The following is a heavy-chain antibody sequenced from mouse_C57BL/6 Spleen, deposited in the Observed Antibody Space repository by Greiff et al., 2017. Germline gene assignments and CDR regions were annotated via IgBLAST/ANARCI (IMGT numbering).Heavy chain of an antibody. CDR2: ISDGGSYT. J-gene: IGHJ2*01. D-gene: IGHD3-3*01. Sequence: EVKLVESGGGLVKPGGSLKLSCAASGFTFSSYAMSWVRQTPEKRLEWVATISDGGSYTYYPDNVKGRFTISRDNAKNNLYLQMSHLKSEDTAMYYCARAPQGLYYFDYWGQRTTLTGAS. CDR3: ARAPQGLYYFDY. V-gene: IGHV5-4*03. CDR1: GFTFSSYA.